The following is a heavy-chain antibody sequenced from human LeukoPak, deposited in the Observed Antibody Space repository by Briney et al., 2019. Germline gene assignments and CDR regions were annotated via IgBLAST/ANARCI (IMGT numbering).Heavy chain of an antibody. Sequence: GASVKVSCKASGYTFTSYGISWVRQAPGQGLEWMGWISAYNGNTNYAQKLQGRVTMTTDTSTSTAHMELRSLRSDDTAVYYCASGSSSWDYFDYWGQGTLVTVSS. CDR1: GYTFTSYG. CDR2: ISAYNGNT. V-gene: IGHV1-18*01. J-gene: IGHJ4*02. CDR3: ASGSSSWDYFDY. D-gene: IGHD6-13*01.